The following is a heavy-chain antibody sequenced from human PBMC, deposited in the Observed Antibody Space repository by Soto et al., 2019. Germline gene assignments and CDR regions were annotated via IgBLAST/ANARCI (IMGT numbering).Heavy chain of an antibody. J-gene: IGHJ3*02. Sequence: QVQLVQSGAEVKKPGASVKVSCTASGGTFSSYAISWVRQAPGQGLEWMGGIIPIFGTANYAQKFQGRVTITADESTSTAYMELSSLRSEDTAVYYCARGYYDSSGYYTSAFDIWGQGTMVTVSS. CDR3: ARGYYDSSGYYTSAFDI. D-gene: IGHD3-22*01. V-gene: IGHV1-69*01. CDR1: GGTFSSYA. CDR2: IIPIFGTA.